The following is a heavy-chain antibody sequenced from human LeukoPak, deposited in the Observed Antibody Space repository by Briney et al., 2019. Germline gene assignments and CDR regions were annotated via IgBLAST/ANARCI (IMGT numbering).Heavy chain of an antibody. CDR3: AREGRRDFWSGYTHDY. CDR1: GGSFSGYY. Sequence: SETLSLTCAVYGGSFSGYYWSWIRQPPGKGLEWIGEINHSGSTNYNPSLKSRVTISVDTSKNQFSLKLSSVTAADTAVYYCAREGRRDFWSGYTHDYWGQGTLVTVSS. D-gene: IGHD3-3*01. J-gene: IGHJ4*02. V-gene: IGHV4-34*01. CDR2: INHSGST.